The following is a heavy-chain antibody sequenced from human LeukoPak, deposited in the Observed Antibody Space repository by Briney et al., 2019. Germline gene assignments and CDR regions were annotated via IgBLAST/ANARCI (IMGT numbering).Heavy chain of an antibody. Sequence: WASVKVSCKASGYTFTGYYMHWVRQAPGQGLEWMGWINPNSGVTNYAQKFRGRVTMTRDTSISTAYMELSRLRSDDTAVYYCARDTPEDYYYMDVWGKGTTVTVSS. CDR1: GYTFTGYY. CDR3: ARDTPEDYYYMDV. J-gene: IGHJ6*03. V-gene: IGHV1-2*02. CDR2: INPNSGVT. D-gene: IGHD2-2*01.